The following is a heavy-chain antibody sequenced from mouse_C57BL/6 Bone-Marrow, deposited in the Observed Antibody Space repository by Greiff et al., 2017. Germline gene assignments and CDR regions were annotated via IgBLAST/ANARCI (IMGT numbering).Heavy chain of an antibody. V-gene: IGHV1-69*01. CDR3: AREGLLRAWFAY. CDR2: IDPSDSYT. CDR1: GYTFTGYW. D-gene: IGHD1-1*01. Sequence: QVQLLQPGAELVMPGASVKLSCKASGYTFTGYWMHWVKQRPGQGLEWIGEIDPSDSYTTYNQKFKGKSTLTADKSSSTAYMQLSSLTSEDSAVDYYAREGLLRAWFAYGGQGTLVTVSA. J-gene: IGHJ3*01.